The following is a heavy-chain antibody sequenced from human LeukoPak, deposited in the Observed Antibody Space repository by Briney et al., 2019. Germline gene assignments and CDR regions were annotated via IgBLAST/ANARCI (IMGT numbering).Heavy chain of an antibody. V-gene: IGHV4-4*09. J-gene: IGHJ4*02. CDR1: GGSISSYY. CDR3: ARLYGDSAQKDY. CDR2: IYTSGST. Sequence: SETLSLTCTVSGGSISSYYWSWIRQPPGKGLEWIGYIYTSGSTNYNPSLKSRVTISVDTSKNQFSLKLSSVTAADTAVYYCARLYGDSAQKDYWGQGTLVTVSS. D-gene: IGHD4-17*01.